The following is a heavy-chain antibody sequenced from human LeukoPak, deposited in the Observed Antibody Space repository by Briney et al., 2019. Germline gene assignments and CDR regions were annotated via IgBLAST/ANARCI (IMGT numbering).Heavy chain of an antibody. CDR2: ISAYNGNT. D-gene: IGHD3-10*01. Sequence: GASVKVSCKASGYTFTSYGISWVRQAPGQGLEWMRWISAYNGNTNYAQKLQGRVTMTTDTSTSTAYMELRSLRSDDTAVYYCARVLRFAGGDYYYGMDVWGQGTTVTVSS. CDR3: ARVLRFAGGDYYYGMDV. J-gene: IGHJ6*02. CDR1: GYTFTSYG. V-gene: IGHV1-18*01.